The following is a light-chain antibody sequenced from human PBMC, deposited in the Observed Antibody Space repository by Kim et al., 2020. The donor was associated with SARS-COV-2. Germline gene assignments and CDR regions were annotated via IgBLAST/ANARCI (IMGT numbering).Light chain of an antibody. CDR3: QQYKNWPMYT. CDR1: QSVSSN. V-gene: IGKV3-15*01. Sequence: PGERATLSCRASQSVSSNLAWYQQKPGQAPRLLIYAASTRATDIPARFSGGGSATEFTLTISSLQSEDFAVYYCQQYKNWPMYTFGQGTKLEI. J-gene: IGKJ2*01. CDR2: AAS.